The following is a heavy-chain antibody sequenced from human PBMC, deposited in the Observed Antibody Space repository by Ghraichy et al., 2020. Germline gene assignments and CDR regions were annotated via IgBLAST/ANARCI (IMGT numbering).Heavy chain of an antibody. CDR3: AREGCSSTRCLPYYYYYGMDV. V-gene: IGHV3-30-3*01. J-gene: IGHJ6*02. CDR2: TSYDGSNK. Sequence: GGSLRLSCAASGFTFSRYAMHWVRQAPGKGLEWVAVTSYDGSNKYYADSVKGRFTISRDNSKNTLFLQMNSLRAEDTAVYYCAREGCSSTRCLPYYYYYGMDVWGQGTTVTVSS. CDR1: GFTFSRYA. D-gene: IGHD2-2*01.